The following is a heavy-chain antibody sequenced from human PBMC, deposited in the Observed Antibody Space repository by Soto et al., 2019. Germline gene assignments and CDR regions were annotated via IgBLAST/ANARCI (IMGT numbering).Heavy chain of an antibody. CDR2: IYYSGDT. J-gene: IGHJ6*01. CDR3: ARDVVGVGSYGLGDEF. V-gene: IGHV4-61*08. D-gene: IGHD2-15*01. Sequence: TVAEESSINRGDCRVLKKQPPGKGLEWLGYIYYSGDTHYNPSLNSRITMSVDTSKNQFSLRLRSVSAEDTAVYYCARDVVGVGSYGLGDEFWG. CDR1: EESSINRGDC.